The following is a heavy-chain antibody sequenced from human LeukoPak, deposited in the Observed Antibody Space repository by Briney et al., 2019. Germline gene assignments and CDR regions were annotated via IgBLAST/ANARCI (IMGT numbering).Heavy chain of an antibody. J-gene: IGHJ3*01. CDR2: ISSSSSYI. V-gene: IGHV3-21*01. D-gene: IGHD3-22*01. Sequence: GGSLRLSCAASGFTFSSYSMNWVRQAPGKGLEWVSSISSSSSYIFHADSLKGRFTISRDNAKNSLYLQMNSLRAEDTAVYYCASDYYDSSGYPWWGQGTMVTVSS. CDR1: GFTFSSYS. CDR3: ASDYYDSSGYPW.